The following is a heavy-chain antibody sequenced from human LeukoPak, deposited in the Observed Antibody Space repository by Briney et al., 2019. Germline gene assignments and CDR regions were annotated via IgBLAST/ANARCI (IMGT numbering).Heavy chain of an antibody. Sequence: GESLKISCKGSGYSFSNYWIGWVRQMPGKGLEGMGIIYPADSDTRYSPSFQGQVTISADKSISTAYLQWSTLKASDTAMYYCASRSGVGDIDAFDICGQGTMVTVSS. J-gene: IGHJ3*02. CDR2: IYPADSDT. D-gene: IGHD1-26*01. CDR1: GYSFSNYW. V-gene: IGHV5-51*01. CDR3: ASRSGVGDIDAFDI.